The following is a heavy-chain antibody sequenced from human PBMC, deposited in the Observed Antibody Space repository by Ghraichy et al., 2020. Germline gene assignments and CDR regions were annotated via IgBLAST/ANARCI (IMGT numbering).Heavy chain of an antibody. CDR1: GFTFSSYG. CDR2: ISYDGSNK. V-gene: IGHV3-30*18. D-gene: IGHD3-3*01. Sequence: LSLTCAASGFTFSSYGMHWVRQAPGKGLEWVAVISYDGSNKYYADSVKGRFTISRDNSKNTLYLQMNSLRAEDTAVYYCAKYLAFWSGYHYYYYGMDVWGQGTTVTVSS. J-gene: IGHJ6*02. CDR3: AKYLAFWSGYHYYYYGMDV.